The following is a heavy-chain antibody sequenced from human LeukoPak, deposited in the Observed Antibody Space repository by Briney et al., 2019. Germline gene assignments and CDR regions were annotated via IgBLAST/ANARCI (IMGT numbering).Heavy chain of an antibody. Sequence: SETLSLTCTVSGGSISSGDYYWSWIRQPPGKGLEWIGYIYYSGSTYYNPSLKSRVTISVDTSKNQFSLKLSSVTAADTAVYYCARDHRENDFWSGYYYYYYMDVWGKGTTVTVSS. J-gene: IGHJ6*03. CDR3: ARDHRENDFWSGYYYYYYMDV. V-gene: IGHV4-30-4*08. CDR1: GGSISSGDYY. CDR2: IYYSGST. D-gene: IGHD3-3*01.